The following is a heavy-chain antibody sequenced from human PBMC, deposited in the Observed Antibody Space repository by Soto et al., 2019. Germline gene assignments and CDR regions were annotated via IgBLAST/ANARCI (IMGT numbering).Heavy chain of an antibody. CDR1: GYTFTSYD. Sequence: ASVKVSCKASGYTFTSYDINWVRQATGQGLEWMGWMNPNSGNTGYAQKLKGRVTMTRNTSISTAYMELSSLRSEDTAVYYCAICNPYCSGGSCYSYYYYYMDVWGKGTTVTVSS. CDR3: AICNPYCSGGSCYSYYYYYMDV. V-gene: IGHV1-8*01. CDR2: MNPNSGNT. J-gene: IGHJ6*03. D-gene: IGHD2-15*01.